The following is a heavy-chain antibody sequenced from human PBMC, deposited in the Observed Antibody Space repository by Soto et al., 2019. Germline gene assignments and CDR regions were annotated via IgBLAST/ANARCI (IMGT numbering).Heavy chain of an antibody. CDR2: INTLSGDT. D-gene: IGHD3-3*02. CDR3: ARSLLNVILPLAY. Sequence: QVQLVQSGAEVKKPRASVKVSCKASGYTFSGYYMHWVRQAPGQGLEWMGWINTLSGDTSFPQKCQGRLAMTRDTSIDTAFMEVSRLTSDDTAIYYCARSLLNVILPLAYWGQGTLVSVSS. J-gene: IGHJ4*02. V-gene: IGHV1-2*02. CDR1: GYTFSGYY.